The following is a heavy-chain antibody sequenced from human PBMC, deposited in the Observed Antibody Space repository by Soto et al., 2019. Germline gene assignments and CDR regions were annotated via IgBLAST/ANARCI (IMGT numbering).Heavy chain of an antibody. CDR2: IKTNIDGGAT. V-gene: IGHV3-15*07. Sequence: EVQLVESGGGLVKPGGSLRLSCAASGFSFTSAWMNWVRQIPGKGLEWVGRIKTNIDGGATDYSAPVKGRFTISRDDSKDTVYLQMNSLKTADTAVYYWTTGRGGSAYVPGAYWGQGALVTVSS. CDR3: TTGRGGSAYVPGAY. CDR1: GFSFTSAW. J-gene: IGHJ4*02. D-gene: IGHD5-12*01.